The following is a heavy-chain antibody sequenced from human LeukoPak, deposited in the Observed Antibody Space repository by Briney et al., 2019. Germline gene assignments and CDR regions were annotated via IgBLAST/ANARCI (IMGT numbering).Heavy chain of an antibody. CDR2: IYYSGST. Sequence: PSETLSLTCSVSGDSISTSSYYWGWIRQPPGKGLEWIGTIYYSGSTYYNPSLTSRVTMSVDTSKNQFSLKLSSVTAADTAVYYCARGYYYDSSGYHDAFDIWGQGTMVTVSS. D-gene: IGHD3-22*01. CDR1: GDSISTSSYY. V-gene: IGHV4-39*07. CDR3: ARGYYYDSSGYHDAFDI. J-gene: IGHJ3*02.